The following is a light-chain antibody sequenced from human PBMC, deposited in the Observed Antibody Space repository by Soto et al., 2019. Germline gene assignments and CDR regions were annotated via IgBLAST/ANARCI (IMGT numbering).Light chain of an antibody. J-gene: IGKJ4*01. CDR1: QRISSN. V-gene: IGKV3-20*01. Sequence: EIVLTQSPSTLSLSPGERATLSCRASQRISSNLAWYQQKPGQAPRLLIYDASNTATGIPDRFSGSGSGTDFTLTISRLEPEDFAVYYCQQYGSSPTFGGGTKVDIK. CDR3: QQYGSSPT. CDR2: DAS.